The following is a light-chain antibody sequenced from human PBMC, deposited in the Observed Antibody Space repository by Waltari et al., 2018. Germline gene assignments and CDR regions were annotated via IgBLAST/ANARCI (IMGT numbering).Light chain of an antibody. Sequence: EIVLTQSLAALSLSPGERATLPCRASQSASSNLAWYQQKPGPSPRLLICGASNSATGIPARFSGSGSGTDFTLTISSLEPEDVAVYYCQQRSNWPPTFGQGTKLEIK. V-gene: IGKV3-11*01. CDR2: GAS. CDR3: QQRSNWPPT. J-gene: IGKJ2*01. CDR1: QSASSN.